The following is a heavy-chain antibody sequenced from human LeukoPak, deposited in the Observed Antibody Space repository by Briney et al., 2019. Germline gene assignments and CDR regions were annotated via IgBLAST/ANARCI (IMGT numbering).Heavy chain of an antibody. Sequence: GGSLRLSCAASGLTLRPYAMAWVRQAPGKGLEWVSSISGIGITDYADSVKGRFTISRDNSKNTLYLQMNSLRAEDTAVYYCARDPDIVVVPAAKGGMDVWGQGTTVTVSS. D-gene: IGHD2-2*01. J-gene: IGHJ6*02. CDR2: ISGIGIT. CDR3: ARDPDIVVVPAAKGGMDV. V-gene: IGHV3-23*01. CDR1: GLTLRPYA.